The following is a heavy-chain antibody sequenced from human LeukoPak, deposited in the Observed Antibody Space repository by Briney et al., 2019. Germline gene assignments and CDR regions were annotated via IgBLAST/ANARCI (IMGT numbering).Heavy chain of an antibody. CDR2: INWNSATI. J-gene: IGHJ3*02. Sequence: GRSLRLSCVASGFTFDDYGMHWVRQGPGKGLEWVSGINWNSATIDYADSVKGRFTISRDNAKNSLYLQMNSLRAEDTALYYCAKDTSGSRDAFDIWGQGTMVTVSS. D-gene: IGHD6-25*01. CDR1: GFTFDDYG. CDR3: AKDTSGSRDAFDI. V-gene: IGHV3-9*01.